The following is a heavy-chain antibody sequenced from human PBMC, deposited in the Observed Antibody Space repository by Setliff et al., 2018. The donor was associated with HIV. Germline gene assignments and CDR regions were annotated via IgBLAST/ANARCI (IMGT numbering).Heavy chain of an antibody. CDR2: IIPNSGGT. J-gene: IGHJ3*02. V-gene: IGHV1-2*06. D-gene: IGHD2-8*01. Sequence: GASVKVSCKASGYTFTAYYIHWVRQAPGQGLEWMGRIIPNSGGTNYAQKFQDRVTMTRVTSISTAYMELSRLRSDDTAVYYCASKLYCTNGVCLDAFDIWGQGTMVTV. CDR3: ASKLYCTNGVCLDAFDI. CDR1: GYTFTAYY.